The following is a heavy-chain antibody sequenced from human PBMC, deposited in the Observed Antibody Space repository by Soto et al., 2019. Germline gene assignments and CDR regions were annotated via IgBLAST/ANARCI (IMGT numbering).Heavy chain of an antibody. CDR3: ARGYNWFDP. V-gene: IGHV3-53*01. J-gene: IGHJ5*02. CDR2: IYADGGT. Sequence: ELPVVVSGGGLIQPGGSLRLSCEVSGFSVRSNYLTWVRQAPGRGLEWVSVIYADGGTDYAPSVKGRFSLSRDNSKNIMYLRMTSLRADDTAVYYCARGYNWFDPWGQGTLVTVSS. CDR1: GFSVRSNY.